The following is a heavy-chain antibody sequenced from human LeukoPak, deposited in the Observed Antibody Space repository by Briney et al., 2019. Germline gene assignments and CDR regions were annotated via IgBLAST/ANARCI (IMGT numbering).Heavy chain of an antibody. D-gene: IGHD3-22*01. CDR3: AKGPRDIDSSGKRYFDY. J-gene: IGHJ4*02. V-gene: IGHV3-30*18. Sequence: GGSLTLSCAASGFTFSSYGMHWVRQAPAKGQEWVGVISYDGSNKYYADSVKGRFTISRDNSKNTLYLQMNSLRAEDTAVYYCAKGPRDIDSSGKRYFDYWGQGTLVTVSS. CDR2: ISYDGSNK. CDR1: GFTFSSYG.